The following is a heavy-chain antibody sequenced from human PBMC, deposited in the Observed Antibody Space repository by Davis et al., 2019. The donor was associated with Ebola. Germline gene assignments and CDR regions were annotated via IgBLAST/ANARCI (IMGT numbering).Heavy chain of an antibody. CDR3: ARREIDGDYVQDS. D-gene: IGHD4-17*01. Sequence: MPGGSLRLSCTVSGGSIRSYYWSWIRQPPGKGLEWIGYIYYSGFTNYNPSLKSRATISVDTSKNQFSLKLSSVTAADTAVYYCARREIDGDYVQDSWGQGTLVTVSS. V-gene: IGHV4-59*12. CDR1: GGSIRSYY. J-gene: IGHJ4*02. CDR2: IYYSGFT.